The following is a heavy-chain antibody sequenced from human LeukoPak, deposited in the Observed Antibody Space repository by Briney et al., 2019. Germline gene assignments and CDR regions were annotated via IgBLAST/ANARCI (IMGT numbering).Heavy chain of an antibody. Sequence: ASVKVSCKASGYTFTGYYMHWARQAPGQGLEWMGWINPNSGGTNFAQRFQGRVTMTRDTSISTAYTELSRLRSDDTAVYYCARGDYYDSSGYLDYWGQGTLVTVSS. D-gene: IGHD3-22*01. CDR2: INPNSGGT. CDR1: GYTFTGYY. CDR3: ARGDYYDSSGYLDY. V-gene: IGHV1-2*02. J-gene: IGHJ4*02.